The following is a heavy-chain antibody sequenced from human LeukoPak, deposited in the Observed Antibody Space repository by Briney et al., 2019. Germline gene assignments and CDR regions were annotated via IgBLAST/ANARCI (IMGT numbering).Heavy chain of an antibody. CDR3: ARDSLPPPGWFDP. J-gene: IGHJ5*02. CDR1: GFALRSYT. Sequence: GGSLRLSCAASGFALRSYTVTWVRQAPGKGLEWVSSISSTSAYIYYAESVKGRFSISRDNAKNSLYLQMNSLRAEDTAVYYCARDSLPPPGWFDPWGQGTLVTVSS. V-gene: IGHV3-21*01. D-gene: IGHD1-26*01. CDR2: ISSTSAYI.